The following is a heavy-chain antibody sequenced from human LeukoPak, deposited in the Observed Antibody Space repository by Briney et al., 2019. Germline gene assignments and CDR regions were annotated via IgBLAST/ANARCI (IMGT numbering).Heavy chain of an antibody. V-gene: IGHV1-69*05. CDR1: GGPFSSYA. D-gene: IGHD3-10*01. CDR2: IIPIFGTA. J-gene: IGHJ5*02. CDR3: ARGDDMVRGKDNWFDP. Sequence: SVKVSCKASGGPFSSYAISWVRQAPGQGLEWRGRIIPIFGTANYAQKFQGRVTITTDESTSTAYMELSSLRSEDTAVYYCARGDDMVRGKDNWFDPWDQGTLVTVSS.